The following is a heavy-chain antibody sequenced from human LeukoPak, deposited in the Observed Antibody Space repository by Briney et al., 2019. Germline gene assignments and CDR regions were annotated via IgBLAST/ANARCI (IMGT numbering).Heavy chain of an antibody. J-gene: IGHJ4*02. CDR3: ARGGILTGYFEDY. V-gene: IGHV3-20*04. CDR2: ITWNSGST. Sequence: GGSLRLSCAASGFIVSSYYMTWVRQAPGKGLEWVSGITWNSGSTGYADFVKGRFTISRDNAKNSLYLQMDSLRAEDTAFYYCARGGILTGYFEDYWGQGTLVTVSS. CDR1: GFIVSSYY. D-gene: IGHD3-9*01.